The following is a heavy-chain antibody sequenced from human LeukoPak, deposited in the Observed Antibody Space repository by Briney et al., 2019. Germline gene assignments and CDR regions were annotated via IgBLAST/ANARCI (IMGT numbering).Heavy chain of an antibody. CDR3: ARCAERIHDPENYFDY. J-gene: IGHJ4*02. D-gene: IGHD1-1*01. CDR1: GFTFSSYG. V-gene: IGHV3-33*01. CDR2: IWYDGSNK. Sequence: GGSLRLSCAASGFTFSSYGMHWVRKAPGKGLEWVAVIWYDGSNKYYADSVKGRFTISRDNSKNTLFLQMNSLRAEDTAVYYCARCAERIHDPENYFDYWGQGTLVTVSS.